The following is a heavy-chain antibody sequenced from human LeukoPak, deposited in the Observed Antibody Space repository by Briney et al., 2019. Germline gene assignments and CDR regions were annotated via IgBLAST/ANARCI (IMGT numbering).Heavy chain of an antibody. Sequence: SETLSLTCTVSGGSISSSSYYWGWIRQPPGKGLEWIGSIYYSGSTYYNPSLKSRVTISVDTSKNQFSLKLSSVTAADTAVYYCARGWVGWRQLWLLGSAFDIWGQGTMVTVSS. CDR1: GGSISSSSYY. D-gene: IGHD5-18*01. CDR3: ARGWVGWRQLWLLGSAFDI. V-gene: IGHV4-39*07. J-gene: IGHJ3*02. CDR2: IYYSGST.